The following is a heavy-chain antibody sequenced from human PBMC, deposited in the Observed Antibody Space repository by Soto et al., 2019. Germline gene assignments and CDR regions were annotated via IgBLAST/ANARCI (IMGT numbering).Heavy chain of an antibody. CDR3: AKNGGSSCYQAFDH. CDR1: GFTFSSYA. V-gene: IGHV3-23*01. Sequence: GGSLRLSCAASGFTFSSYAMSWVRQAPGKGLEWVSVISDSGGSTYYADSVKGRFTISRDISKNTLYLQMNSLRVEDTAVYFCAKNGGSSCYQAFDHWGQGTLVTVSS. D-gene: IGHD6-13*01. CDR2: ISDSGGST. J-gene: IGHJ4*02.